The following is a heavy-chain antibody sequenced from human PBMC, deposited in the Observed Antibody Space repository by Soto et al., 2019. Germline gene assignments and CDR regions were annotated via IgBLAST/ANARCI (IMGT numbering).Heavy chain of an antibody. D-gene: IGHD2-15*01. Sequence: QVQLVESGGGVVQPGRSLRLSCAASGFIFSTYGMHWVRQAPGKGLEWVAVIWNDGSNKYYADSVKGRFTISRDNSKNTLYLQMNSLRAEDTAVYYCARAVDLFDYWGQGTLVTVSS. CDR3: ARAVDLFDY. V-gene: IGHV3-33*01. CDR1: GFIFSTYG. CDR2: IWNDGSNK. J-gene: IGHJ4*02.